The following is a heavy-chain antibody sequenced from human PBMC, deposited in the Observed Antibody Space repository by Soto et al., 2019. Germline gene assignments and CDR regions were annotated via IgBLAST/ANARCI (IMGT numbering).Heavy chain of an antibody. V-gene: IGHV3-33*01. J-gene: IGHJ4*02. Sequence: GGSLRLSCAASGFTFSSYGMHWVRQAPGKGLEWVAVIWYDGSNKYYADSVKGRFTISRDNSKNTLYLQMNSLRAEDTAVYYCARGGQVVVVAATDFDYWGQGTLVTVSS. CDR3: ARGGQVVVVAATDFDY. CDR2: IWYDGSNK. D-gene: IGHD2-15*01. CDR1: GFTFSSYG.